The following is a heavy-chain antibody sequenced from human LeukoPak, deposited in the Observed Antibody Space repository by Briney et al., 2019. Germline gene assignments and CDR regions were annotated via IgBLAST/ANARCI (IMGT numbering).Heavy chain of an antibody. CDR3: ARGQGYCSSTSCFLWFDP. J-gene: IGHJ5*02. CDR2: IYTSGST. V-gene: IGHV4-4*07. CDR1: GGSISSYY. D-gene: IGHD2-2*01. Sequence: SETLSLTCTVSGGSISSYYWSWIRQPAGKGLEWIGRIYTSGSTNYNPSLKSRVTMSVDTSENQFSLKLSSVTAADTAVYYCARGQGYCSSTSCFLWFDPWGQGTLVTVSS.